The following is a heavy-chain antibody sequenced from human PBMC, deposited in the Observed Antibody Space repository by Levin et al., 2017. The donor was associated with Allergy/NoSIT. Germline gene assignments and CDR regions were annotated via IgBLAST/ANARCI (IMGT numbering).Heavy chain of an antibody. CDR2: IDPSGGTT. V-gene: IGHV1-46*01. CDR1: GYPLSKYY. J-gene: IGHJ4*02. Sequence: ASVKVSCKASGYPLSKYYIHWVRQAPGQGLEWIGIIDPSGGTTTYAQKFQGRVIMTRDTSTSTVYLELSRLTSADTAVYYCARRYYFDYWGQGTLVSVSS. CDR3: ARRYYFDY.